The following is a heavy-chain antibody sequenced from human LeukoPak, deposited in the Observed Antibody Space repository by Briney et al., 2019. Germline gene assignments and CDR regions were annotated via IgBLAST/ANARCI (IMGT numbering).Heavy chain of an antibody. CDR2: TSSGSRTI. CDR1: GFSFSSYS. Sequence: GGSLRLSCAASGFSFSSYSMNWVRQAPGRGLEWISYTSSGSRTIFYADSVEGRFTISRDNAKNSLYLLMDSLRADDTAVYYCARESITGDRDFDYWGQGTLITVSS. D-gene: IGHD7-27*01. V-gene: IGHV3-48*01. CDR3: ARESITGDRDFDY. J-gene: IGHJ4*02.